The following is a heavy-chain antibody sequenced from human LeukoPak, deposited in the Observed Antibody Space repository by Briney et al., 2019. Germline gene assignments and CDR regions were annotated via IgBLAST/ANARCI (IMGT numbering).Heavy chain of an antibody. CDR1: GGSFSGYY. CDR3: ARESLGYCSGGSCYQGAFDI. CDR2: INHSGST. J-gene: IGHJ3*02. D-gene: IGHD2-15*01. V-gene: IGHV4-34*01. Sequence: PSETLFLTCAVYGGSFSGYYWSWIRQPPGKGLEWIGEINHSGSTNYNPSLKSRVTISVDTSKNQFSLKLSSVTAADTAVYYCARESLGYCSGGSCYQGAFDIWGQGTMVTVSS.